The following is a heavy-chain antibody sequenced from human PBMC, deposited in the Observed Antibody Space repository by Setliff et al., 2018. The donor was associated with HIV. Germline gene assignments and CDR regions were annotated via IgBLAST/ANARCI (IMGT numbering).Heavy chain of an antibody. CDR1: GDSIKGPW. CDR2: IHSTGST. J-gene: IGHJ4*02. D-gene: IGHD4-17*01. V-gene: IGHV4-59*11. CDR3: AKGAGFYGDYTFDH. Sequence: SETLSLTCTVSGDSIKGPWWWSWIRQSPGKGLEWTGNIHSTGSTNYNPSLQSRVSISMDASKNKFSLKVTSVTSADTAVYYCAKGAGFYGDYTFDHWGQGRQVTVSS.